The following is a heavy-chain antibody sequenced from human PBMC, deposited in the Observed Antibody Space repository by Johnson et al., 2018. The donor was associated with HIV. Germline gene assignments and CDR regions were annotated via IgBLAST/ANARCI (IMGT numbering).Heavy chain of an antibody. J-gene: IGHJ3*02. CDR3: ARCGYSSYWDAFDI. CDR1: GFTFSSYW. D-gene: IGHD5-12*01. Sequence: QVQLVESGGGLVQPGGSLRLSCAASGFTFSSYWMSWVRQAPGKGLEWVAVISYDGSNKYYADSVKGRFTIYRDNAKNSLYLQMNSLRAEDTALYYCARCGYSSYWDAFDIWGQGTMVTVSS. CDR2: ISYDGSNK. V-gene: IGHV3-30-3*01.